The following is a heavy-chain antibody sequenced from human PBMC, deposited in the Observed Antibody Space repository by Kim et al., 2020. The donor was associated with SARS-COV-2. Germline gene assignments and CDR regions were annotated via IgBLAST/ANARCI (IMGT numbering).Heavy chain of an antibody. CDR3: ARKYSSDAFYYYYYGMDV. CDR1: GGTFSSYA. Sequence: SVKVSCKASGGTFSSYAISWVRQAPGQGLEWMGGIIPIFGTANYAQKFQGRVTITADESTSTAYMELSSLRSEDTAVYYCARKYSSDAFYYYYYGMDVWGQGTTVTVSS. V-gene: IGHV1-69*13. J-gene: IGHJ6*02. CDR2: IIPIFGTA. D-gene: IGHD6-25*01.